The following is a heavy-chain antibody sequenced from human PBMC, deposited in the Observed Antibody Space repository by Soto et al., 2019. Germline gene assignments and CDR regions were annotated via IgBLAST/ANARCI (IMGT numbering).Heavy chain of an antibody. D-gene: IGHD2-2*01. CDR3: ARDPLTYCNSTSCYGGAFDI. J-gene: IGHJ3*02. CDR1: GGSISSGGYY. Sequence: QVQLQESGPGLVKPSQTLSLTCTVSGGSISSGGYYWSWIRQHPGKGLEWIGYIYYSGSTYYNPSLKSRVTISVDTSKKQFSLKLSSVTAADTAVYYCARDPLTYCNSTSCYGGAFDIWGQGTMVTVSS. CDR2: IYYSGST. V-gene: IGHV4-31*03.